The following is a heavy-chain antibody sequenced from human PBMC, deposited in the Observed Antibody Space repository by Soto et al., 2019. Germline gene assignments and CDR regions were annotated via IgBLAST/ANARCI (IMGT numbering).Heavy chain of an antibody. D-gene: IGHD3-10*01. CDR2: IYPGDSDT. Sequence: SLWIGWVRQMPGKGLEWMGIIYPGDSDTRYSPSFQGQVTISADKSINTAYLQWSSLKASDTAMYYCARLGVFGVVMDVWGQGTTVTVSS. CDR3: ARLGVFGVVMDV. V-gene: IGHV5-51*01. J-gene: IGHJ6*02. CDR1: SLW.